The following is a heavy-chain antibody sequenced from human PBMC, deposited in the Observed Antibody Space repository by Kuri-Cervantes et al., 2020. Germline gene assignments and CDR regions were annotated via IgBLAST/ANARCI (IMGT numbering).Heavy chain of an antibody. CDR3: AHSSKTLFPFYYHYGMDV. CDR2: IYWDDDK. CDR1: GFSLFTSGDG. J-gene: IGHJ6*02. Sequence: SGPTLVKPTQTLTLTCTFSGFSLFTSGDGVAWIRQPPGKALEWLSLIYWDDDKRYSPSLMSRLSITKDISKNQVILTLTNMDPVDTATYYCAHSSKTLFPFYYHYGMDVWGQGTTVTVSS. V-gene: IGHV2-5*02.